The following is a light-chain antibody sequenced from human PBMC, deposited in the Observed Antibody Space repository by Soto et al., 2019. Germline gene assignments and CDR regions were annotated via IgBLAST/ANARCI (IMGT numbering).Light chain of an antibody. V-gene: IGKV1-39*01. CDR2: AAS. J-gene: IGKJ1*01. CDR1: QSIRSY. Sequence: DIQMTQSPSSLSASVGDRVTITCRASQSIRSYLNWYQQKPGKAPKLLISAASTLQSGVPSRFSGSGSGTDFTLTITSLQPEDFATYYCQQSYSTPRTFGQGTKVEIK. CDR3: QQSYSTPRT.